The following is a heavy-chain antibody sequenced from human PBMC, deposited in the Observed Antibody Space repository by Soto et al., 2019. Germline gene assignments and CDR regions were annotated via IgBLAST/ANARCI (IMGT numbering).Heavy chain of an antibody. CDR2: IYPGDSDT. J-gene: IGHJ4*02. Sequence: GECLKIYCRRSGYSFNSYWIDWVRQMPGKGLEWLGVIYPGDSDTRYSPSVQGQVTISADKSISSAYLQWSSVKASDTAKYYCARESIDGDKAYWGEGTVITVCS. D-gene: IGHD3-3*01. V-gene: IGHV5-51*01. CDR1: GYSFNSYW. CDR3: ARESIDGDKAY.